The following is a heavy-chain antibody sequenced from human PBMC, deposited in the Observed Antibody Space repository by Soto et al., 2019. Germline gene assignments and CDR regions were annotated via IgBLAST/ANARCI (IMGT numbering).Heavy chain of an antibody. J-gene: IGHJ5*02. CDR3: ARARIVGATSVNWFDP. CDR1: GYTLTSYG. V-gene: IGHV1-18*01. CDR2: ISAYNGNT. Sequence: ASVKVSCKASGYTLTSYGISWVRQAPGQGLEWMGWISAYNGNTNYAQKLQGRVTMTTDTSTSTAYMELRSLRSDDTAVYYCARARIVGATSVNWFDPWGQGTLVTVSS. D-gene: IGHD1-26*01.